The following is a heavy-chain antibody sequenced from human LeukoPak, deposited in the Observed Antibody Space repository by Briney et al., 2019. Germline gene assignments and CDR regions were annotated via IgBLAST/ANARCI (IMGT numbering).Heavy chain of an antibody. V-gene: IGHV1-69*13. D-gene: IGHD2-15*01. CDR1: GGTFSSYG. Sequence: GASVKVSCKASGGTFSSYGISWVRQAPGQGLEWMGGIIPIFGTANYAQKFQGRVTITADESTSTAYMELRSLRSEDTAVYLCARVSQGRRYYYYYAMDVWGQGTTVTVSS. CDR2: IIPIFGTA. J-gene: IGHJ6*02. CDR3: ARVSQGRRYYYYYAMDV.